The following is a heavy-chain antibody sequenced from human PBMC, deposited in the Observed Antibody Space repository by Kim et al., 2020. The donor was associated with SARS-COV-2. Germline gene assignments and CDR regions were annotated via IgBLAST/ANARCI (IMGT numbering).Heavy chain of an antibody. CDR3: VKVPFPQYGPSIAAARDPLFDY. Sequence: GGSLRLSCSASGFTFSSYAMHWVRQAPGKGLEYVSAISSNGGSTYYADSVKGRFTISRDNSKNTLYLQMSSLRAEDTAVYYCVKVPFPQYGPSIAAARDPLFDYWGQGTLVTVSS. CDR2: ISSNGGST. CDR1: GFTFSSYA. J-gene: IGHJ4*02. D-gene: IGHD6-13*01. V-gene: IGHV3-64D*06.